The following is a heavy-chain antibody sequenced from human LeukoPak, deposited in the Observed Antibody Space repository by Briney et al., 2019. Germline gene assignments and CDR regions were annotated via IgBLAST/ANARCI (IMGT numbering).Heavy chain of an antibody. CDR2: ISYDGSNK. D-gene: IGHD3-10*01. CDR3: AKMSVGPHYYGSGSYLPDY. V-gene: IGHV3-30*18. J-gene: IGHJ4*02. CDR1: GFTFSSYG. Sequence: GGSLRLSCAASGFTFSSYGMHCVRQAPGKGLEWVAVISYDGSNKYYADSVKGRFTISRDNSKNTLYLQMNSLRAEDTAVYYCAKMSVGPHYYGSGSYLPDYWGQGTLVTVSS.